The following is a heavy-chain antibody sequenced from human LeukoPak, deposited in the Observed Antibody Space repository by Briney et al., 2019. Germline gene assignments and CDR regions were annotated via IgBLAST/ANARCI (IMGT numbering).Heavy chain of an antibody. CDR3: ARVWRTGTLDY. V-gene: IGHV3-48*03. D-gene: IGHD1-1*01. J-gene: IGHJ4*02. CDR1: GFTFSSYE. CDR2: ISSSGSTI. Sequence: GGSLRLSCAASGFTFSSYEMNWVRQAPGKGLEWVSYISSSGSTIYYADSVKGRFTISRDNARNSLYLQMNSLRAEDTAVYYCARVWRTGTLDYWGQGTLVTVSS.